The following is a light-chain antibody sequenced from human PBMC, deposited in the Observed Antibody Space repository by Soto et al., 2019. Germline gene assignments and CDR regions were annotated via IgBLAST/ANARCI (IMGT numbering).Light chain of an antibody. CDR2: DAS. J-gene: IGKJ4*01. CDR3: QQRSNWPPVT. CDR1: QSVKTS. V-gene: IGKV3-11*01. Sequence: EILLSQSPGVLSLSPGQRATLTCRASQSVKTSLAWYQQKPGQPPRLLIYDASNRATGIPARFSGSGSGTDFSLTISGLEPEDVAVYFCQQRSNWPPVTFGGGTK.